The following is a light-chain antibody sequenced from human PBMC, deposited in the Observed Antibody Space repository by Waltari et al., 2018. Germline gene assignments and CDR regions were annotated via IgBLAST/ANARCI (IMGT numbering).Light chain of an antibody. V-gene: IGLV1-40*01. Sequence: QSVLTQPPSVSGAPGQRVTISCTGSSSNIGAGYDVHWYQQVPGTAPKLLIYVNTKRPSGVPDRFSGARSGTAASLAITGLRAEEEADYYCQSYDSSLSGRIFGGGTKVTVL. J-gene: IGLJ2*01. CDR3: QSYDSSLSGRI. CDR2: VNT. CDR1: SSNIGAGYD.